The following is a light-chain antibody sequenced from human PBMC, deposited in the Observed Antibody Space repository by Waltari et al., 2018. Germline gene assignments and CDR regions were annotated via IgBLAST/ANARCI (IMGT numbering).Light chain of an antibody. CDR2: GNN. J-gene: IGLJ3*02. Sequence: QSVLTQPPSVSAAPGQRLTIPCSGSGSNIGAGFDVHGAQQLPGTAPKRLVYGNNSRPSGVPDRFSASKSGTSASLAITGLQAEDEADYYCQSYDSSLTGSWVFGGGTKLTVL. CDR1: GSNIGAGFD. CDR3: QSYDSSLTGSWV. V-gene: IGLV1-40*01.